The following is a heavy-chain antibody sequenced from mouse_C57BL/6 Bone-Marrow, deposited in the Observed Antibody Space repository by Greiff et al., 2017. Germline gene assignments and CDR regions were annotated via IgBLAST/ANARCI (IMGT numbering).Heavy chain of an antibody. CDR2: IYPRSGNT. Sequence: LQESGAELARPGASVKLSCKASGYTFTSYGISWVKQRTGQGLEWIGEIYPRSGNTYYNEKFKGKATLTADKSSSTAYMELRSLTSEDSAVYFCAREEAGLEPYFDCWGQGTTLTVSS. CDR3: AREEAGLEPYFDC. D-gene: IGHD3-1*01. V-gene: IGHV1-81*01. J-gene: IGHJ2*01. CDR1: GYTFTSYG.